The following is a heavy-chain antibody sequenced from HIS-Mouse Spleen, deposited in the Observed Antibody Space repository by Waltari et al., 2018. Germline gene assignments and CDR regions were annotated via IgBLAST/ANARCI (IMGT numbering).Heavy chain of an antibody. D-gene: IGHD6-13*01. CDR1: GGSISSSSYY. CDR3: AREIPYSSSWYDWYFDL. CDR2: FYYSGST. Sequence: QLQLQESGPGLVKPSETLSLTCTVSGGSISSSSYYWGWIRQPPGKGLEWIGRFYYSGSTYYNPSRKGRVTSSVEPSKNQFSLKLSSVTAADTAVYYCAREIPYSSSWYDWYFDLWGRGTLVTVSS. V-gene: IGHV4-39*07. J-gene: IGHJ2*01.